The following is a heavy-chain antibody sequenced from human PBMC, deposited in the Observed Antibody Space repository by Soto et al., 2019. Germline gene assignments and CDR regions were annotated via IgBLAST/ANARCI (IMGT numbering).Heavy chain of an antibody. J-gene: IGHJ4*02. CDR1: GGSISSYY. D-gene: IGHD4-17*01. CDR3: ARDATIYGDPYYFDY. Sequence: PSETLSLTCTVSGGSISSYYWSWIRQPPGKGLEWIGYIYYSGSTNYNPSLKSRVTISVDTSKNQFSLKLSSVTAADTAVYYCARDATIYGDPYYFDYWGQGTLVTVS. V-gene: IGHV4-59*01. CDR2: IYYSGST.